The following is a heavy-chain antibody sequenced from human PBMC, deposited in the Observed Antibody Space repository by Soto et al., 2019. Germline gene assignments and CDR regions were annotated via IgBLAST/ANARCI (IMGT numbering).Heavy chain of an antibody. CDR3: ARAPGAAMDY. V-gene: IGHV3-21*01. CDR2: ISSSSSYI. J-gene: IGHJ4*02. Sequence: EVQLVESGGGLVKPGGSLRLSCAASGFTFSSYSMNWVRQAPGKGLEWVSSISSSSSYIYYADSVKGRFTISRDNAKNSLYLQMNSLRAEDTAVYYCARAPGAAMDYWGQGTLDTVSS. D-gene: IGHD5-18*01. CDR1: GFTFSSYS.